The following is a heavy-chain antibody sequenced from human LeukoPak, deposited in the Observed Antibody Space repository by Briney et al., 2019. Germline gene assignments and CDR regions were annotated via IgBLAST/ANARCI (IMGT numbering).Heavy chain of an antibody. CDR2: IIPIFGTA. CDR3: AGGYYGSGSYYKGKATPYYYYYMDV. Sequence: ASVKVSCKASGGTFSSYAISWVRQAPGQGLEWMGGIIPIFGTANCAQKFQGRVTITTDESTSTAYMELSSLRSEDTAVYYCAGGYYGSGSYYKGKATPYYYYYMDVWGKGTTVTVSS. J-gene: IGHJ6*03. V-gene: IGHV1-69*05. D-gene: IGHD3-10*01. CDR1: GGTFSSYA.